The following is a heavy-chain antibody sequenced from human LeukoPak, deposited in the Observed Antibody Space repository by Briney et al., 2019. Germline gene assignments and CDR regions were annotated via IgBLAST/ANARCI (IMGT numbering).Heavy chain of an antibody. J-gene: IGHJ4*02. CDR1: GGSVTSTNW. CDR2: VHLEGRT. V-gene: IGHV4-4*02. Sequence: PWGTLSLTCAVSGGSVTSTNWWTWVRQPPGKGLEWIGEVHLEGRTYYNPSLKSRLIMSVDLPENHISLKLTSVTAADTAVYYCAREGGFYRALDYSGQGTLVTVSS. CDR3: AREGGFYRALDY. D-gene: IGHD3-3*01.